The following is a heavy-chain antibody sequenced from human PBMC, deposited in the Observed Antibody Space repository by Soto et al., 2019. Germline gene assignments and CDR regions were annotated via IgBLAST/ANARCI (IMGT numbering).Heavy chain of an antibody. CDR2: INHSGST. D-gene: IGHD3-22*01. Sequence: PSETLSLTCAVYGGSFSGCYWSWIRQPPGKGLEWIGEINHSGSTNYNPSLKSRVTISVDTSKNQFSLKLSSVTAADTAVYYCAREDRYYDSSGYYSNDAFDIWGQGTMVT. CDR1: GGSFSGCY. V-gene: IGHV4-34*01. CDR3: AREDRYYDSSGYYSNDAFDI. J-gene: IGHJ3*02.